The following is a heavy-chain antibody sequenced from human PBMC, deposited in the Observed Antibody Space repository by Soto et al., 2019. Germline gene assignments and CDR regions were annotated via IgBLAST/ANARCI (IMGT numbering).Heavy chain of an antibody. CDR1: RFIFSSYW. V-gene: IGHV3-74*01. J-gene: IGHJ6*02. Sequence: PGGSLRLSCAASRFIFSSYWMHWVRQAPGKGLVWVSRINSDGSSTSYADSVKGRFTISRDNAKNTLYLQMNSLRAEDTAVYYCASGFRYFDLGYYYYGMDVWGQGTTVTVS. CDR2: INSDGSST. D-gene: IGHD3-9*01. CDR3: ASGFRYFDLGYYYYGMDV.